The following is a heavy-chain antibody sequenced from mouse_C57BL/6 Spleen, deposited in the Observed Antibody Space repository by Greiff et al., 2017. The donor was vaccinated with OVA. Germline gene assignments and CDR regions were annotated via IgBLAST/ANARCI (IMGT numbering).Heavy chain of an antibody. Sequence: VQLQQSGAELVRPGASVTLSCKASGYTFTDYEMHWVKQTPVHGLEWIGAIDPETGGTASNQKFTGKAILTADKSSSTAYMELRSLTSEDAAVYYCTRSPHYYGSNLFDYWGQGTTLTVSS. CDR2: IDPETGGT. CDR3: TRSPHYYGSNLFDY. D-gene: IGHD1-1*01. V-gene: IGHV1-15*01. CDR1: GYTFTDYE. J-gene: IGHJ2*01.